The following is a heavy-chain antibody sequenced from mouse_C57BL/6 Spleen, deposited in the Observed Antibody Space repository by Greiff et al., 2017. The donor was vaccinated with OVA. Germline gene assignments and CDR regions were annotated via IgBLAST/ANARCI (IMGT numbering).Heavy chain of an antibody. J-gene: IGHJ2*01. V-gene: IGHV3-6*01. Sequence: EVQLQESGPGLVKPSQSLSLTCSVTGYSITSGYYWNWIRQFPGNKLEWMGYISYDGSNNYNPSLKNRISITRDTSKNQFFLKLNSVTTEDTATYYCARVYHGGFDYWGQGTTLTVSS. CDR3: ARVYHGGFDY. CDR2: ISYDGSN. CDR1: GYSITSGYY. D-gene: IGHD2-1*01.